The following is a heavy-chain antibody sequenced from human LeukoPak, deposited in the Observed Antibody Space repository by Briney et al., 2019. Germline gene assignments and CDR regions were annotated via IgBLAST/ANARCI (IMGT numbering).Heavy chain of an antibody. CDR1: GFTFSDYY. Sequence: GGSLRLSCAASGFTFSDYYMSWIRQAPGKGLEWVSYISSSGSTIYYTDSVKGRFTISRDNAKNSLYLQMNSLRAEDTAVYYCAKLPDYDILTGYLDYWGQGTQVTVSS. CDR2: ISSSGSTI. J-gene: IGHJ4*02. CDR3: AKLPDYDILTGYLDY. D-gene: IGHD3-9*01. V-gene: IGHV3-11*01.